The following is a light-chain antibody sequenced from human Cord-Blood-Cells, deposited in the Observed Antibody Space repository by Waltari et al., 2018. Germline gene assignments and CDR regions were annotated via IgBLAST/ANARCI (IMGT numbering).Light chain of an antibody. CDR3: CSYAGSSTWV. V-gene: IGLV2-23*01. J-gene: IGLJ3*02. CDR1: SRDVGRYNL. Sequence: QSALTQPASVSGSPGQSLTISCTGTSRDVGRYNLVSWYQQHPGKAPKRMIYEGSKRPSGVSNRFSGSKSGNTASLTISGLQAEDEADYYCCSYAGSSTWVFGGGTKLTVL. CDR2: EGS.